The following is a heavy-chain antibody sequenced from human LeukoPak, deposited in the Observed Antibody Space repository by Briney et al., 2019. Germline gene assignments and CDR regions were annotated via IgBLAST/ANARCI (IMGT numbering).Heavy chain of an antibody. CDR1: GYTFPVYY. D-gene: IGHD6-6*01. J-gene: IGHJ4*02. Sequence: ASVKVSCKASGYTFPVYYMHWVRQAPGQGLEWMGWINPNSGATNYAQKFQGRVTMTRNTSISTAYMELSRLKSDDTAVYYCAREHSSSSGKVFDYWGQGTLVTVSS. CDR2: INPNSGAT. V-gene: IGHV1-2*02. CDR3: AREHSSSSGKVFDY.